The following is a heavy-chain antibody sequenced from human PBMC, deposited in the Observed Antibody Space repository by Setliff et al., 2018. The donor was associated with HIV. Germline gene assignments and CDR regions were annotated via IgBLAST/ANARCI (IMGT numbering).Heavy chain of an antibody. J-gene: IGHJ4*01. Sequence: ASVKVSCKASGYSFTAYGIRGVRQAPGQGFWWMGWINIDSGHTNFAQKFQDRVTVTTDTSTNTTYMGLRGRRSDDTATYYCARVPSGAAGLVRAGFYFWGQGTLVTVSS. CDR3: ARVPSGAAGLVRAGFYF. CDR2: INIDSGHT. CDR1: GYSFTAYG. V-gene: IGHV1-18*01. D-gene: IGHD6-25*01.